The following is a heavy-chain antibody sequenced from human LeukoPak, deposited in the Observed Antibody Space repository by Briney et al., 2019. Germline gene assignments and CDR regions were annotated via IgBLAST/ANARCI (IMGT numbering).Heavy chain of an antibody. Sequence: ASVKVSCKASGYTFTSYAMHWVRQAPGQRLEWMGWINAGNGNTKYSQKFQGRVTITRDTSASTAYMELSSLRSEDTAVYYCAREGSDSGGRYYYYYGMDVWGKGTTVTVSS. CDR1: GYTFTSYA. V-gene: IGHV1-3*01. CDR3: AREGSDSGGRYYYYYGMDV. CDR2: INAGNGNT. D-gene: IGHD2-15*01. J-gene: IGHJ6*04.